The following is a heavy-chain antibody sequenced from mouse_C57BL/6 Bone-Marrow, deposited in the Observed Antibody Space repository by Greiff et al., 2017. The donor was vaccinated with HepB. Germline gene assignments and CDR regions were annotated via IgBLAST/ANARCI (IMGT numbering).Heavy chain of an antibody. D-gene: IGHD2-1*01. CDR1: GFTFSDYY. Sequence: EVQGVESGGGLVQPGGSLKLSCAASGFTFSDYYMYWVRQTPEKRLEWVAYISNGGGSTYYPDTVKGRFTISRDNAKNTLYLQMSRLKSEDTAMYYCARRDGNYGFAYWGQGTLVTVSA. V-gene: IGHV5-12*01. J-gene: IGHJ3*01. CDR3: ARRDGNYGFAY. CDR2: ISNGGGST.